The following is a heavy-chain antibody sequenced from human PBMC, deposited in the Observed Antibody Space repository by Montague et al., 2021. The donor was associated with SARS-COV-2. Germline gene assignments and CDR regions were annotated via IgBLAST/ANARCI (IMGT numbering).Heavy chain of an antibody. V-gene: IGHV4-39*07. CDR2: VYFSGST. D-gene: IGHD6-19*01. CDR1: GVSITSASYY. Sequence: SETLSLTCLVSGVSITSASYYWGWVRQAPGKELEWMGAVYFSGSTRYNPSLKSRVTMSLDSSKNQFSLTLKWVTAADTAVYYCVRTPPSGWNEGLDYWGPGMRVIVSS. J-gene: IGHJ4*02. CDR3: VRTPPSGWNEGLDY.